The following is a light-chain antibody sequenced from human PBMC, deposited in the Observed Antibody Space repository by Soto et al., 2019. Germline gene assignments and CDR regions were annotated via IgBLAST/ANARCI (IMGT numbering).Light chain of an antibody. J-gene: IGKJ5*01. CDR3: QQLTSYPRST. Sequence: DIQMTQSPSTLSGSVGDRVTITCRASQTISSWLAWYQQKPGKAPKLLIYKASTLKSGVPSRFSGSGSGTEFTLTISSLQPDEFATYHCQQLTSYPRSTFGQGTRLEIK. CDR1: QTISSW. CDR2: KAS. V-gene: IGKV1-5*03.